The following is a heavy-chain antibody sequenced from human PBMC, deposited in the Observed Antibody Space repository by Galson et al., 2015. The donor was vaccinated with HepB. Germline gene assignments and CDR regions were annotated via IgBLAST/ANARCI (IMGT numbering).Heavy chain of an antibody. V-gene: IGHV3-30*18. CDR2: ISYDGSKK. J-gene: IGHJ6*02. CDR1: GFDFYNYG. CDR3: AKGTCTSISCYAFYYYGLDV. D-gene: IGHD2-2*01. Sequence: SLRLSCAASGFDFYNYGMHWVRQAPGRGLEWVALISYDGSKKYFADSVKGRFTISRDNSKNTLYLQMNSLRAEDTAVYYCAKGTCTSISCYAFYYYGLDVWGQGTTVTVSS.